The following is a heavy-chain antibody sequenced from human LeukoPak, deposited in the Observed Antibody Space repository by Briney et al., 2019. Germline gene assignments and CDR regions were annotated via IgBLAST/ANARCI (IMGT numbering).Heavy chain of an antibody. Sequence: SETLSLTCTVSGGSISSGGYYWSWIRQHPGKGLEWIGYIYYSGSTYYNPSLKSRVTISVGTSKNQFSLKLSSVTAADTAVYYCARAQREMATIFDYWGQGTLVTVSS. CDR2: IYYSGST. CDR1: GGSISSGGYY. CDR3: ARAQREMATIFDY. J-gene: IGHJ4*02. V-gene: IGHV4-31*03. D-gene: IGHD5-24*01.